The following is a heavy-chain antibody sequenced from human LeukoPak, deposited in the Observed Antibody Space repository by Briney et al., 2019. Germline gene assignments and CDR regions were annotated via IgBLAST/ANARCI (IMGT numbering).Heavy chain of an antibody. V-gene: IGHV4-34*01. CDR3: ARARVVDPHYGIESRYFDL. Sequence: PSETLSLTCAVYGGTFSGYCWSWIRQPPEKGLEWIGEINHSGSTNYNPSLKSRVTISVDTSKNQFSLKLSSVTAADTAVYYCARARVVDPHYGIESRYFDLWGRGTLVTVSS. D-gene: IGHD3-10*01. J-gene: IGHJ2*01. CDR1: GGTFSGYC. CDR2: INHSGST.